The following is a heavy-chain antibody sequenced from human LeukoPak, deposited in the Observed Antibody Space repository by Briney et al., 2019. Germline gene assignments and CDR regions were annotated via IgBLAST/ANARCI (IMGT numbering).Heavy chain of an antibody. D-gene: IGHD3-22*01. CDR3: ARDEMYYYDSSGHSDY. J-gene: IGHJ4*02. Sequence: TGGSLRLSCAASGFTFSDYYMSWIRQAPGKGLEWVSYISSSGSTIYYADSVKGRFTISRDNAKNSLYLQMNSLRAEDTAVYYCARDEMYYYDSSGHSDYWGQGTLVTVSS. CDR2: ISSSGSTI. CDR1: GFTFSDYY. V-gene: IGHV3-11*04.